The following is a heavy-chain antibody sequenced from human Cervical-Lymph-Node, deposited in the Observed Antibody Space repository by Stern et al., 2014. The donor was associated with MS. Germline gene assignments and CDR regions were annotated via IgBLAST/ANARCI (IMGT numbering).Heavy chain of an antibody. CDR3: ARGAADGPDY. J-gene: IGHJ4*02. Sequence: QVQLQQSGQGLVKPSETLSLTCTVSGGSISSYYWSWIRQPPGKGLEWIGYIYYSGSTNYNPSLKSRVTISVDTSKNQFSLKLSSVTAADTAVYYCARGAADGPDYWGQGTLVTVSS. CDR1: GGSISSYY. V-gene: IGHV4-59*01. CDR2: IYYSGST. D-gene: IGHD6-25*01.